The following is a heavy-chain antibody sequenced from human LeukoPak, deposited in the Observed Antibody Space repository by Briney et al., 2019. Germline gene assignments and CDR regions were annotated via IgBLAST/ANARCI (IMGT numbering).Heavy chain of an antibody. D-gene: IGHD2-21*01. CDR2: IWYDGSDK. Sequence: GGSLSLSCAASGFTFSRHGMHWVRQAPGKGLEWVAVIWYDGSDKYYADSVKGRFTISRDNSKNTLYLQLNSLRAEDTAVYYCARDGGGYCGGDWGQGTLVTVSS. V-gene: IGHV3-33*01. CDR1: GFTFSRHG. CDR3: ARDGGGYCGGD. J-gene: IGHJ4*02.